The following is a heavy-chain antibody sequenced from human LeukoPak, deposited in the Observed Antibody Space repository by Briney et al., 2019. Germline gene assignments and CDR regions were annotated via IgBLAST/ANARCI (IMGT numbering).Heavy chain of an antibody. CDR2: IYNSGST. CDR1: GGSISSYY. Sequence: SETLSLTCTVSGGSISSYYWSWIRQPPGKGLEWIGHIYNSGSTKYNPSLKSRVTISVDTSKNHFSLKLSSVTAADTAVYYCARDTDSSGYYDYWGQGTLVTVSS. CDR3: ARDTDSSGYYDY. D-gene: IGHD3-22*01. V-gene: IGHV4-59*01. J-gene: IGHJ4*02.